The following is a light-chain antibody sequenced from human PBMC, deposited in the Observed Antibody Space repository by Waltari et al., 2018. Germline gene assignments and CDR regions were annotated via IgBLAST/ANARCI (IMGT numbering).Light chain of an antibody. CDR1: ALPKQY. Sequence: SYELIQPPSVSVSPGQTARITCSGDALPKQYAYWYQQKQGQAPVLVIYKDSERPSGIPERFSGSSSGTTGTWTISGVQAEDEADYYCQSADSSGVVFGGGTKLTIL. CDR2: KDS. CDR3: QSADSSGVV. J-gene: IGLJ2*01. V-gene: IGLV3-25*03.